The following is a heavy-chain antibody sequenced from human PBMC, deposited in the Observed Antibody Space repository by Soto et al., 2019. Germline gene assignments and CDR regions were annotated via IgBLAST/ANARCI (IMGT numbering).Heavy chain of an antibody. CDR2: IYSGGST. V-gene: IGHV3-53*05. Sequence: GSLRLSCAASGFTVSSNYMSWVRQAPGRGLEWVSVIYSGGSTYYADSVKGRFTISRDNAKNSLYLQMNSLRAEDTALDYCAKDLVGDIGDWGQGTLVTVSS. J-gene: IGHJ4*02. CDR1: GFTVSSNY. CDR3: AKDLVGDIGD. D-gene: IGHD1-26*01.